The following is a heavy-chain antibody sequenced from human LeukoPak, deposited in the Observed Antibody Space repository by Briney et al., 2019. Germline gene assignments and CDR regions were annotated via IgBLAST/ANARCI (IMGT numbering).Heavy chain of an antibody. Sequence: GGSLRLSCAASGFTFSSYSMNWVRQAPGKGLEWVSSISSSSSYIYSADSVKGRFTISRDNAKNSLYLQMNSLRAEDTGVYYCARGDTQSKYRQFDSWGQGSLVIVSS. CDR1: GFTFSSYS. J-gene: IGHJ4*02. D-gene: IGHD1-26*01. V-gene: IGHV3-21*01. CDR2: ISSSSSYI. CDR3: ARGDTQSKYRQFDS.